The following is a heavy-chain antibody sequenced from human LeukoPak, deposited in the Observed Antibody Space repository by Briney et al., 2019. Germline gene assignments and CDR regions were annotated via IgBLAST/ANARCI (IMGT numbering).Heavy chain of an antibody. D-gene: IGHD4-17*01. CDR2: INHSGFT. J-gene: IGHJ4*02. CDR1: GVSFDEYY. Sequence: SETLSLTCAVSGVSFDEYYWAWVRQTPGKGLEWIGEINHSGFTSDSPSVKSRVTLSIDTSRKQFSLNLRSVTVADAGFYYCTRTTTGHDYWGQGTLVTVSS. CDR3: TRTTTGHDY. V-gene: IGHV4-34*01.